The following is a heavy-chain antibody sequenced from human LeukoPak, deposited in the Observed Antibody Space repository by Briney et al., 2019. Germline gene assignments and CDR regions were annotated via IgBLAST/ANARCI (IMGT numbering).Heavy chain of an antibody. Sequence: PSETLSLTCTVSGDSISSSSSYWGWIRQPPGKGLEWIGEINHSGSTNYNPALKSRVTISVDTSKNQFSLKLSSVTAADTTVYYCARRPRGYYGSGSLGPWGQGTLVTVSS. D-gene: IGHD3-10*01. CDR2: INHSGST. CDR3: ARRPRGYYGSGSLGP. CDR1: GDSISSSSSY. J-gene: IGHJ5*02. V-gene: IGHV4-39*07.